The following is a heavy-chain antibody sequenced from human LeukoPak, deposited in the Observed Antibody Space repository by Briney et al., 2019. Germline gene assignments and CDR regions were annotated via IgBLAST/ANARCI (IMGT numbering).Heavy chain of an antibody. J-gene: IGHJ4*02. D-gene: IGHD5-18*01. CDR2: MNPNSGNT. CDR3: ARGLDTAMAEVTDY. V-gene: IGHV1-8*01. Sequence: ASVKISCKASGYTFTSYDINWVRQATGQGLEWMGWMNPNSGNTGYAQKFRGRVTMTRNTSISTAYMELSSLRYEDTAVYYCARGLDTAMAEVTDYWGQGTLVTVSS. CDR1: GYTFTSYD.